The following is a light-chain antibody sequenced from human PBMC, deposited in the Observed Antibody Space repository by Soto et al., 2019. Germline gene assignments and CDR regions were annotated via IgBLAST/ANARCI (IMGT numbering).Light chain of an antibody. V-gene: IGKV3-20*01. Sequence: EIVLTQSPGTLSLSPWERATLSCRASQSVTSSYLAWYLQKPGQAPRLLIYGASSRATGIPDRFSGSGSGTGFTLTINRLEPEDFAVYYCQQYGSSPNTFGQGTRLEIK. CDR3: QQYGSSPNT. CDR2: GAS. J-gene: IGKJ5*01. CDR1: QSVTSSY.